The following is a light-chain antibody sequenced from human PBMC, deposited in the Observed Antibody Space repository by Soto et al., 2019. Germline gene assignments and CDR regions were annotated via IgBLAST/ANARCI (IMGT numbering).Light chain of an antibody. V-gene: IGKV1-5*01. CDR1: QSISSW. CDR2: DAS. CDR3: QQYNRYAPT. J-gene: IGKJ1*01. Sequence: DIQMTQSPSTLSASVGDRVTITCRASQSISSWLAWYQQKPGKAPKLLIYDASSMESGVPSRFSGSGSGTGFTLAISSLQPDDFATYYCQQYNRYAPTCGRGTKVEIK.